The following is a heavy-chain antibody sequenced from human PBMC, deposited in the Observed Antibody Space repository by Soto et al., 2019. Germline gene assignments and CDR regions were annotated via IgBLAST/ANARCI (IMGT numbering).Heavy chain of an antibody. CDR1: GFTFSSYS. CDR2: ISSSSSYI. D-gene: IGHD4-17*01. V-gene: IGHV3-21*01. CDR3: ARDRTTVTNFDY. J-gene: IGHJ4*02. Sequence: GGSLRISCAASGFTFSSYSMNWVRQAPGKGLEWVSSISSSSSYIYYADSVKGRFTISRDNAKNSLYLQMNSLRAEDTAVYYCARDRTTVTNFDYWGQGTLVTVSS.